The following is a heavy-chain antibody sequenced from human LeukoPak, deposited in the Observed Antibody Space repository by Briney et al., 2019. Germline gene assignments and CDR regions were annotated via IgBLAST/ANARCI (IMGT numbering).Heavy chain of an antibody. CDR2: IYYSGST. CDR1: GGSISSSSYY. D-gene: IGHD2-21*01. CDR3: ARTNYSYFDY. Sequence: SETLSLTCTVSGGSISSSSYYWGWIRQPPGKGLEWIGTIYYSGSTYYNPSLKSRVTISVDTSKNQFSLKLSSVTAADTAVYYCARTNYSYFDYWGRGTLVTVSS. V-gene: IGHV4-39*07. J-gene: IGHJ4*02.